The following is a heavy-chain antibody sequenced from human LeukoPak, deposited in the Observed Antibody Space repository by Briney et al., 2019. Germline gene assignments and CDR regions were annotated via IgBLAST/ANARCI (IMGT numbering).Heavy chain of an antibody. CDR1: GGPISSGSYY. J-gene: IGHJ5*02. CDR3: ARDRNYDFWSGYTNWFDP. Sequence: SQTLSLTCTVSGGPISSGSYYWSWIRQPAGKGLEWIGRIYTSGSTNYNPSLKSRVTISVDTSKNQFSLKLSSVTAADTAVYYCARDRNYDFWSGYTNWFDPWGQGTLVTVSS. V-gene: IGHV4-61*02. CDR2: IYTSGST. D-gene: IGHD3-3*01.